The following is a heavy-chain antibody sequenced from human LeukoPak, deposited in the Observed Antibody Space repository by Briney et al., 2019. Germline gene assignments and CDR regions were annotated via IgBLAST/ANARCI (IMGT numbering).Heavy chain of an antibody. J-gene: IGHJ4*02. V-gene: IGHV3-7*03. CDR1: GFTFGKYW. D-gene: IGHD4-17*01. CDR2: IKLDGSEK. Sequence: GGSLRLSCVASGFTFGKYWMSWVRQAPGKGLEWVANIKLDGSEKNYVDSVKGRFTISRDNTKNSLYLQMNSLRAEDTAVYYCATSGKRRYGDFDYWGQGTLVTVSS. CDR3: ATSGKRRYGDFDY.